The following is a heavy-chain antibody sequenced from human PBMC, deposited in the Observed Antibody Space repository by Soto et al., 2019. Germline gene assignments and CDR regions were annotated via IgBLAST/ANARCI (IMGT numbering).Heavy chain of an antibody. V-gene: IGHV3-23*01. D-gene: IGHD4-17*01. CDR1: EFSFSRYA. CDR2: LGPDGRNT. J-gene: IGHJ4*02. CDR3: VKQMTTWTDSFFDF. Sequence: GGSLRLSCVASEFSFSRYAMTWVRQAAGKGLQWVAGLGPDGRNTFYGESVRGRFTISRDNSRNTPYLQMSSLRAEDTAVYFCVKQMTTWTDSFFDFWGQGIQVTVSS.